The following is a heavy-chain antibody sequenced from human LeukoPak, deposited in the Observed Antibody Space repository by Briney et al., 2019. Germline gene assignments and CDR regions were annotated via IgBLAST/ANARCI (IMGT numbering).Heavy chain of an antibody. CDR2: IYSSGST. CDR3: ARHPGWMRDAFDI. J-gene: IGHJ3*02. CDR1: GGSISSSDYY. V-gene: IGHV4-39*01. Sequence: NPSESLSLTCIVSGGSISSSDYYWGWIRQPPGQGLEWIASIYSSGSTYYNPSLKGRVTISVDTSKNHFSLKLTAVTAADAAVYYCARHPGWMRDAFDIGGQGTMVTVSS. D-gene: IGHD5-12*01.